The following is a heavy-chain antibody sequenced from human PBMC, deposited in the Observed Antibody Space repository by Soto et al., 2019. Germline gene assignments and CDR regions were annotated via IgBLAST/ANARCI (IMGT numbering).Heavy chain of an antibody. CDR1: GFTFSSYA. D-gene: IGHD3-10*01. CDR2: ISGSGGST. CDR3: AKSPTYYYGSGSYYHDPNYFDY. Sequence: GGSLRLSCAASGFTFSSYAMSWVRQAPGKGLEWVSAISGSGGSTYCADSVKGRFTISRDNSKNTLYLQMNSLRAEDTAVYYCAKSPTYYYGSGSYYHDPNYFDYWGQGTLVTVSS. J-gene: IGHJ4*02. V-gene: IGHV3-23*01.